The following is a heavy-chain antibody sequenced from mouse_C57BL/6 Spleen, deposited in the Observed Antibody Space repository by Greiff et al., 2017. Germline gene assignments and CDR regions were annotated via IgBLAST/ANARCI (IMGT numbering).Heavy chain of an antibody. CDR2: IDPSDSYT. CDR3: ARRDSQGYFDV. Sequence: VQLQQPGAELVRPGTSVKLSCKASGYTFTSYWMHWVKQRHGQGLEWIGVIDPSDSYTNYNQKFKGKATLTVDTSSSTAYMQLSSLTSEDSAVYYCARRDSQGYFDVWGTGTTVTVSS. V-gene: IGHV1-59*01. J-gene: IGHJ1*03. D-gene: IGHD3-2*02. CDR1: GYTFTSYW.